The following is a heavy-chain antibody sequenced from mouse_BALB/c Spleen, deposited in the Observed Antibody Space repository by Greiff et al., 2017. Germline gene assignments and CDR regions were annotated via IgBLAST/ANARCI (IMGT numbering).Heavy chain of an antibody. CDR1: GYTFTSYW. J-gene: IGHJ3*01. V-gene: IGHV1S81*02. D-gene: IGHD2-1*01. Sequence: QVQLQQPGAELVKPGASVKLSCKASGYTFTSYWMHWVKQRPGQGLEWIGEINPSNGRTNYNEKFKSKATLTVDKSSSTAYMQLSSLTSEDSAVYYCARFTYGNPFAYWGQGTLVTVSA. CDR2: INPSNGRT. CDR3: ARFTYGNPFAY.